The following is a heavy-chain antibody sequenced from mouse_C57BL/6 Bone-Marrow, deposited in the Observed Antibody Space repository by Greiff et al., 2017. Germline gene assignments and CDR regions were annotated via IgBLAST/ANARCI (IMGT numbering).Heavy chain of an antibody. CDR2: IHPNSGST. CDR3: ARTGDFDY. Sequence: VQLKQPGAELVKPGASVKLSCMASGYTFTSYWMHWVKQRPGQGLEWIGMIHPNSGSTNYNEKFKSKATLTVDKSSSTAYMQLSSLTSEDSAVYYCARTGDFDYWGQGTTLTVSS. J-gene: IGHJ2*01. V-gene: IGHV1-64*01. D-gene: IGHD1-1*02. CDR1: GYTFTSYW.